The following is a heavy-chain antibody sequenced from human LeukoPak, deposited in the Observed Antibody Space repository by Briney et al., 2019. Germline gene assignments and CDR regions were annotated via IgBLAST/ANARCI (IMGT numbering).Heavy chain of an antibody. V-gene: IGHV3-48*02. D-gene: IGHD4-17*01. Sequence: GGSLRLSCAASGFTFSSYSMNWVRQAPGKGLEWVSYISSSSSTIYYADSVKGRFTISRDNAKNSLYLQMNSLRDEDTAVHYCARDATFYGATSREYDYWGQGTLVTVSS. CDR1: GFTFSSYS. CDR2: ISSSSSTI. CDR3: ARDATFYGATSREYDY. J-gene: IGHJ4*02.